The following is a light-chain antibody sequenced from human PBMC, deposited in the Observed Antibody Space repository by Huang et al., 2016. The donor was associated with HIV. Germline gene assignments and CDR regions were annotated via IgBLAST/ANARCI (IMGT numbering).Light chain of an antibody. CDR2: PVS. CDR3: QQSFSVPRT. J-gene: IGKJ1*01. Sequence: DIQMTQSPPSLSASVGDRVTFTCRADQNITKSLNWYKQKPGKAPKLLIYPVSTLESGVPSRFSGSGSGSRFTLNIGNLQPEDFATYYCQQSFSVPRTFG. CDR1: QNITKS. V-gene: IGKV1-39*01.